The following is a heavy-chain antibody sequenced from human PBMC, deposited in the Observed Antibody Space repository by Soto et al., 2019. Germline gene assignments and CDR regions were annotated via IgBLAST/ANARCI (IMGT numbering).Heavy chain of an antibody. D-gene: IGHD3-3*01. CDR2: MNPDNGNT. CDR1: GYTFSTYE. Sequence: QVQLVQSGADVKKPGASVKVSCKASGYTFSTYEINWVRRAAGQGLEWMGRMNPDNGNTGYAQKFKDRVTMTRNTSISTAYMELSSLRSDETAVYYCARGPRESGEWLLFDSWGQGALVTVSS. V-gene: IGHV1-8*01. CDR3: ARGPRESGEWLLFDS. J-gene: IGHJ5*01.